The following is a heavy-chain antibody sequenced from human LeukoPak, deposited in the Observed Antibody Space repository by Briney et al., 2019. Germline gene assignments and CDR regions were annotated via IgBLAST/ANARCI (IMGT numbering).Heavy chain of an antibody. J-gene: IGHJ6*02. D-gene: IGHD3-3*01. CDR2: INPNSGGT. CDR1: GYTFTSYD. V-gene: IGHV1-2*04. Sequence: ASVKVSCKASGYTFTSYDINWVRQATGQGLEWMGWINPNSGGTNYAQKFQGWVTMTRDTSISTAYMELSRLRSDDTAVYYCAREGRYYDFWSGYYYGMDVWGQGTTVTVSS. CDR3: AREGRYYDFWSGYYYGMDV.